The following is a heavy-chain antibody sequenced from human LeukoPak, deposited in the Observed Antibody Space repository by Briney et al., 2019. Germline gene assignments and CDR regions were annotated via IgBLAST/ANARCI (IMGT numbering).Heavy chain of an antibody. CDR2: IFSTGDHS. V-gene: IGHV4-4*07. D-gene: IGHD3-3*01. CDR3: AREYYYDFWGGYTNWFDP. CDR1: DGSISGYY. Sequence: SETLSLTCSVSDGSISGYYLSWIRQSPGKGLEWIGRIFSTGDHSKYNPSFEGRVTMSVDMSKNQLSLSLSSMTAADTAVYYCAREYYYDFWGGYTNWFDPWGQGTLVTVSS. J-gene: IGHJ5*02.